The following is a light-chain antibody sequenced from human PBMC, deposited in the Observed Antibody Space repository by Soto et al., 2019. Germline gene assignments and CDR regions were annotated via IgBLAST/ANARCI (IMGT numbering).Light chain of an antibody. CDR3: HRYNNWPLT. CDR1: PGIGET. J-gene: IGKJ4*01. V-gene: IGKV3-15*01. CDR2: DTS. Sequence: EVVLTQSPATLSVSTGEGATLSCRASPGIGETLALYQHKPGQTPRLLIYDTSTRATGVPARFRGSRSGTEFTLAVNCRQSEDFAVYFLHRYNNWPLTFGGGTKVYIK.